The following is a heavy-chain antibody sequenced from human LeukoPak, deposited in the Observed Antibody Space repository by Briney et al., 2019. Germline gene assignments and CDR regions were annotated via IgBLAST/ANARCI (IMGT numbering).Heavy chain of an antibody. J-gene: IGHJ4*02. CDR1: GFTFSSYS. V-gene: IGHV3-48*02. CDR2: ISSSSNI. CDR3: ARDRTRLGYCSGGSCYYDF. D-gene: IGHD2-15*01. Sequence: PGGSLRLSCAASGFTFSSYSMNWVRQAPGKGLEWVSYISSSSNIYYADSVKGRFTISRDNAKNSLYLQMNSLRDEDTAVYYCARDRTRLGYCSGGSCYYDFWGQGTLVTVSS.